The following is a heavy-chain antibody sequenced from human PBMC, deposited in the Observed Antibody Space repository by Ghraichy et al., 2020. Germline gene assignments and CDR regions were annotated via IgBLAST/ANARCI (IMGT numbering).Heavy chain of an antibody. Sequence: GGSLRLSCAASGFTFSSYAMSWVRQAPGKGLEWVSAISGSGGSTYYADSVKGRFTISRDNSKNTLYLQMNSLRAEDTAVYYCAKLRNSYGYDWVPSGNWYFDLWGRGTLVTVSS. CDR3: AKLRNSYGYDWVPSGNWYFDL. D-gene: IGHD5-18*01. CDR1: GFTFSSYA. V-gene: IGHV3-23*01. CDR2: ISGSGGST. J-gene: IGHJ2*01.